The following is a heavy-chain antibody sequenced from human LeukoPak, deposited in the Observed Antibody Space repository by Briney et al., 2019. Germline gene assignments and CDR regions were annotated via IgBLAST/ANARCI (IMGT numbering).Heavy chain of an antibody. Sequence: GRSLRLSCAASGFTFSSYAMHWVRQAPGKGLEWVAVISYDGSNKYYADSVKGRFTISRDNSKNTLYLQMNSLRAEDTAVYYCASVTGDRYYYYYGMDVWGQGTTVTVSS. CDR1: GFTFSSYA. V-gene: IGHV3-30*07. J-gene: IGHJ6*02. CDR3: ASVTGDRYYYYYGMDV. CDR2: ISYDGSNK. D-gene: IGHD3-10*01.